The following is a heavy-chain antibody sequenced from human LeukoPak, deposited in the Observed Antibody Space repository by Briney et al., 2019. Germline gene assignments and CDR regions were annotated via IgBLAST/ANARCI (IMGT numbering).Heavy chain of an antibody. CDR3: ATQSIAMVVVISPFDY. D-gene: IGHD3-22*01. CDR1: GFTFSTFP. J-gene: IGHJ4*02. CDR2: IQDDGATA. Sequence: GGSLRLSCAASGFTFSTFPMHWVRQAPGKGLEWVALIQDDGATANYADSVRGRFTISRDNSKSTVYLQMNSLKPDDTAVYYCATQSIAMVVVISPFDYWGQGTLVTVSS. V-gene: IGHV3-30*02.